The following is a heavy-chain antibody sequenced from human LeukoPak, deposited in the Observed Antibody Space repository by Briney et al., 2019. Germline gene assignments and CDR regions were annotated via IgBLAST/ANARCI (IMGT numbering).Heavy chain of an antibody. CDR3: ARGNTIIGMVHFDH. D-gene: IGHD3-9*01. J-gene: IGHJ4*02. CDR2: LSYDGSDK. V-gene: IGHV3-30*03. Sequence: QPGRSLRLSCAASGFTFRRFGMHWVRQAPGKGLEWVAVLSYDGSDKYYGGSVKGRFIISRDNSKNTLYLQMNSLRAEDTAVYYCARGNTIIGMVHFDHWGQGTLVTVSS. CDR1: GFTFRRFG.